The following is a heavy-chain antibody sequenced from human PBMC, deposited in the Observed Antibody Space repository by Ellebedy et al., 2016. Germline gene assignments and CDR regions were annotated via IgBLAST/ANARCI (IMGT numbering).Heavy chain of an antibody. CDR2: ISGSGGST. CDR3: AKDRDIVVVPGNNWFNP. CDR1: GFTFSSYA. J-gene: IGHJ5*02. Sequence: GESLKISXAASGFTFSSYAMSWVRQAPGKGLEWVSAISGSGGSTYYADSVKGRFTISRDNSKNTLYLQMNSLRAEDTAVYYCAKDRDIVVVPGNNWFNPWGQGTLVTVSS. V-gene: IGHV3-23*01. D-gene: IGHD2-2*01.